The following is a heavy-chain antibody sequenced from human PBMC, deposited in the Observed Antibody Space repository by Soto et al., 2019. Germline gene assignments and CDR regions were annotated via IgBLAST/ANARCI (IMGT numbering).Heavy chain of an antibody. Sequence: QVQLVQSGAEVKKPGASVKVSCKASGFTFTNYFFHWVRQAPRQGLEWVGIISPYDGSKNYQQSLQGRINMTSDTSTSTVYMELRSLRSEDTAVYFCARGDGRGSTGFYYYYGMDVWGHGTMITVSS. J-gene: IGHJ6*02. CDR2: ISPYDGSK. CDR3: ARGDGRGSTGFYYYYGMDV. CDR1: GFTFTNYF. V-gene: IGHV1-46*01. D-gene: IGHD1-26*01.